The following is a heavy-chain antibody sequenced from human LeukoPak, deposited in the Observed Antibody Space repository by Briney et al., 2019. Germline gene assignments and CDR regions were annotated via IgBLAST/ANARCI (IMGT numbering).Heavy chain of an antibody. V-gene: IGHV3-7*01. D-gene: IGHD2/OR15-2a*01. CDR3: ARGPTRANSTDY. CDR1: GFIVSDNY. Sequence: GGSLRLSCAASGFIVSDNYMSWLRHTPGKGLEWVANIKQDGSEKYYVDSVKGRFTISRDNAKNSLYLQMNSLRAEDTAVYYCARGPTRANSTDYWGQGALVTASS. CDR2: IKQDGSEK. J-gene: IGHJ4*02.